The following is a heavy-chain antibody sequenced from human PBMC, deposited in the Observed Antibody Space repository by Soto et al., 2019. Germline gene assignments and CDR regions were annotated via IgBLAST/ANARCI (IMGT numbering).Heavy chain of an antibody. CDR2: IYDSGNT. CDR1: GGSIRRFF. V-gene: IGHV4-59*08. D-gene: IGHD3-22*01. Sequence: PSETLSLTCSVSGGSIRRFFWSWLRQPPGKGLEYLVYIYDSGNTYYNPSLKSRGTISVDTAKNQFSLKLSSVTAADTAVYYCARGVDDSRGYYYIYFDDWGQGNLVTVDS. J-gene: IGHJ4*02. CDR3: ARGVDDSRGYYYIYFDD.